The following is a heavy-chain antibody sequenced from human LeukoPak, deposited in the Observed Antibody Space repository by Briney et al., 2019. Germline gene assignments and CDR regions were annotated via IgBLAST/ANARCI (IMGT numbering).Heavy chain of an antibody. CDR3: ARSRPGYNWNDGGPFDY. Sequence: PGGSLRLSCAASGFTFSSYGMHWVRQAPGKGLEWVAVIWYDGSNKYYADSVKGRFTISRDNSKNTLYLQMNSLRAEDTVVYYCARSRPGYNWNDGGPFDYWGQGTLVTVSS. CDR2: IWYDGSNK. D-gene: IGHD1-20*01. V-gene: IGHV3-33*08. J-gene: IGHJ4*02. CDR1: GFTFSSYG.